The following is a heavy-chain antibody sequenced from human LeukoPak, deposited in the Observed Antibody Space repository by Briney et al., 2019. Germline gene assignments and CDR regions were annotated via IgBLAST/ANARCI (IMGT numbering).Heavy chain of an antibody. Sequence: GASVTVSCKASGYTFTGYYMHWVRQAPGQGLEWMGWIDPNSGGTNYAQRFQGRVTMTRDTSISTTYMVLNRLRSDDTAVYYCAREYYYGSGNYYNRIDYGGQGTLVTVSP. V-gene: IGHV1-2*02. CDR2: IDPNSGGT. J-gene: IGHJ4*02. CDR1: GYTFTGYY. CDR3: AREYYYGSGNYYNRIDY. D-gene: IGHD3-10*01.